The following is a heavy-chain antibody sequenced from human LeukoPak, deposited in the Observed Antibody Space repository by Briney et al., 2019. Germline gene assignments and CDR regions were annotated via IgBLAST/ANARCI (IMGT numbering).Heavy chain of an antibody. D-gene: IGHD6-13*01. J-gene: IGHJ6*03. Sequence: PGGSLRLSCEASGFTFTNYPMFRVRLAPAKGLEWVSSISYDGTKQNYTDSVKGRFTISRDNAKNSLYLQMNSLRAEDTAVYYCARDGRYSSCWHQYYYYMDVWGKGTTVTVSS. CDR2: ISYDGTKQ. V-gene: IGHV3-30-3*01. CDR1: GFTFTNYP. CDR3: ARDGRYSSCWHQYYYYMDV.